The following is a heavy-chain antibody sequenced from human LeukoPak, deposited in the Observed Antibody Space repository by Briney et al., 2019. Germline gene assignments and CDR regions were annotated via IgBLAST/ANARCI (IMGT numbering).Heavy chain of an antibody. CDR2: INPNSGGT. D-gene: IGHD4-17*01. Sequence: GASVKVSCKASGDTFTSYGISWVRQAPGQGLEWMGWINPNSGGTNYAQNFQGRVTMTRDTSISTAYMELSRLRSDDTAVYYCARDVPPRDGDYTYYYYGMDVWGQGTTVTVSS. CDR1: GDTFTSYG. V-gene: IGHV1-2*02. CDR3: ARDVPPRDGDYTYYYYGMDV. J-gene: IGHJ6*02.